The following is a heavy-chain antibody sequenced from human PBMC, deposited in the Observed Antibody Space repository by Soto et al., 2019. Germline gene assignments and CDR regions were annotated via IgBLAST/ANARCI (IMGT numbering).Heavy chain of an antibody. CDR1: GGALTGYY. Sequence: QVQLQQWGAGLLKPSETLSLTCTVNGGALTGYYWSWIRQPPGKGLELIGEVKDGGSTNYSPSLRGRGSISADTSKNHFSLRLNSVTAADTAVYLCARGQEGIVATHWDQGALVTVSS. CDR2: VKDGGST. J-gene: IGHJ4*02. V-gene: IGHV4-34*01. D-gene: IGHD5-12*01. CDR3: ARGQEGIVATH.